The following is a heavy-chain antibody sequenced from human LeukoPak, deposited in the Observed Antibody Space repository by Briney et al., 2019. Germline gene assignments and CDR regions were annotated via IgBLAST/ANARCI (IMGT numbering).Heavy chain of an antibody. CDR3: AKDWGSGSYYPAFDY. D-gene: IGHD3-10*01. V-gene: IGHV3-23*01. CDR1: GFTFSSYA. J-gene: IGHJ4*02. Sequence: GGSLRLSCAASGFTFSSYAMTWVRQAPGKGLDWVSGLSGGGSSGVSTYYADSVKGRFTISRDNSKNTLYLQMNSLRAEDTAVYYCAKDWGSGSYYPAFDYWGQGTLVTVSS. CDR2: LSGGGSSGVST.